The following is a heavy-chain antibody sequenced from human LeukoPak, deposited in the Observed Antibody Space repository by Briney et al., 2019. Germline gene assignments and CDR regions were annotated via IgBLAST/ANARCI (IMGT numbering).Heavy chain of an antibody. D-gene: IGHD2-2*01. CDR3: AREEISIVVVPAARYYFDY. CDR1: GYTFTGYY. J-gene: IGHJ4*02. Sequence: ASVKVSCKASGYTFTGYYMHWVRQAPGQGLEWMGWINPNSGGANYAQKLQGRVTMTTDTSTSTAYMELRSLRSDDTAVYYCAREEISIVVVPAARYYFDYWGQGTLVTVSP. CDR2: INPNSGGA. V-gene: IGHV1-2*02.